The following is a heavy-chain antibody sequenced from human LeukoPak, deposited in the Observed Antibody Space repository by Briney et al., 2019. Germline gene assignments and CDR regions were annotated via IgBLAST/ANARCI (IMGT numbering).Heavy chain of an antibody. D-gene: IGHD3-3*01. J-gene: IGHJ4*02. V-gene: IGHV3-23*01. CDR2: ISGSGGST. CDR1: GFTFSSYA. CDR3: AKDVRFLEWLSNDY. Sequence: GSLRLSCAASGFTFSSYALSWVRQAPGKGLEWVSAISGSGGSTYYADSVKGRFTISRDNSKNTLYLQMNSLRAEDTAVYYCAKDVRFLEWLSNDYWGQGTLVTVSS.